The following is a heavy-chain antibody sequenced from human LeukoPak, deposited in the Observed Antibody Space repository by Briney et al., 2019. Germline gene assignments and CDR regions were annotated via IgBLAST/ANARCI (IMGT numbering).Heavy chain of an antibody. V-gene: IGHV3-9*01. Sequence: GGSLRLSCAASGFTFDDYAMHWVRQAPGKGLEWVSGISWNSGSIGYADSVKGRFTISRDNAKNSLYLQMNSLRLEDTALYYCAKDSIGSYYSYYFDYWGQGTLVTVSS. CDR1: GFTFDDYA. J-gene: IGHJ4*02. CDR2: ISWNSGSI. CDR3: AKDSIGSYYSYYFDY. D-gene: IGHD3-10*01.